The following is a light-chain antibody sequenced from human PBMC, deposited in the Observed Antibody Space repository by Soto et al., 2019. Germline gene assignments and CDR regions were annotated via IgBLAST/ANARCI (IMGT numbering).Light chain of an antibody. CDR1: HNIRNS. Sequence: DIQMTQSPSSLSASVGDRVTIACRASHNIRNSLNWYQQKPGKAPKFLIYASSSLQSGVPSRFSGSGSGTEFTLTISSLQPDDFATYYCQQYNSYSRTFGQGTKVDI. CDR2: ASS. V-gene: IGKV1-16*01. J-gene: IGKJ1*01. CDR3: QQYNSYSRT.